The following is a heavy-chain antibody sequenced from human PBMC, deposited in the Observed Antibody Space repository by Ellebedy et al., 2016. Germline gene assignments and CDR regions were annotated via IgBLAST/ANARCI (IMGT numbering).Heavy chain of an antibody. V-gene: IGHV3-30*18. Sequence: GESLKISCAASGFTFSSYGMHWVRQAPGKGLEWVAVISYDGSNKYYADSVKGRFTISRDNSKNTLYLQMNSLRAEDTAVYYCAKDITMVRGVIRTNFDYWGQGTLVTVSS. J-gene: IGHJ4*02. D-gene: IGHD3-10*01. CDR2: ISYDGSNK. CDR1: GFTFSSYG. CDR3: AKDITMVRGVIRTNFDY.